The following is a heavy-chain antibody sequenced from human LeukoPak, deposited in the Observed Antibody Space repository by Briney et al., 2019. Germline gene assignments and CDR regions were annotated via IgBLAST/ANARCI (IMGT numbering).Heavy chain of an antibody. V-gene: IGHV3-30*02. Sequence: GGSLRLSCAASGFTFSSYGIHWVRQAPGKGLEWVTFIGYDGRNKYYADSVKGRFTISRDNSKNTLYLQMNSLRAEDTAVYYCAKDNAYCYADYWGQGTRVTV. D-gene: IGHD3-10*01. CDR3: AKDNAYCYADY. CDR1: GFTFSSYG. CDR2: IGYDGRNK. J-gene: IGHJ4*02.